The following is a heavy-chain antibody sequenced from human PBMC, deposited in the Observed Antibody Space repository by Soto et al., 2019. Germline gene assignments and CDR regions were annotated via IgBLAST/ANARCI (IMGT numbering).Heavy chain of an antibody. Sequence: GGSLRLSCAASGFTFSSYSMNWVRQAPGKGLEWVSSIISSVSYIYYADSVKGRFTISRDNAKKTLYLQMNSLRAEDTAVYYCARDGYDYVWGSNWFDPWGQGTPVTVSS. V-gene: IGHV3-21*01. CDR3: ARDGYDYVWGSNWFDP. J-gene: IGHJ5*02. CDR2: IISSVSYI. CDR1: GFTFSSYS. D-gene: IGHD3-16*01.